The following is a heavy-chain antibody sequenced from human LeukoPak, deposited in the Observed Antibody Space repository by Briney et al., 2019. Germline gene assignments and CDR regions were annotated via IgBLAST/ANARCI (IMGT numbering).Heavy chain of an antibody. V-gene: IGHV1-18*04. D-gene: IGHD6-19*01. CDR3: ARYRSGDVDY. CDR1: GYTLTLYG. CDR2: ITTSNGNT. Sequence: ASVKVSCKASGYTLTLYGISWVRQAPGQGLEWMGWITTSNGNTNYAQNLQGRVSMTTDTSTNTAYMELRSLRSDDTAVYYCARYRSGDVDYWGQGTLVTVSS. J-gene: IGHJ4*02.